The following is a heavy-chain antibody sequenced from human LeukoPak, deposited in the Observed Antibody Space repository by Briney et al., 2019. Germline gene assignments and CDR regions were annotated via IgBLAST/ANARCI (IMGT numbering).Heavy chain of an antibody. CDR1: GGSISGYS. J-gene: IGHJ5*02. V-gene: IGHV4-59*01. CDR2: IYYSGST. Sequence: PSETLSLTCTVSGGSISGYSWSWIRQPPGKGLEWIGYIYYSGSTNYNPSLKSRVTISIDTSKNQFSLKLSSVTAADTAVYYCASSNWFDPWGQGTLVTVSS. CDR3: ASSNWFDP.